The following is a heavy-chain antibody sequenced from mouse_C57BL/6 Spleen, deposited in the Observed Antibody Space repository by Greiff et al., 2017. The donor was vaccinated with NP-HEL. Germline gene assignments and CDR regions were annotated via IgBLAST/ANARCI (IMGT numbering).Heavy chain of an antibody. D-gene: IGHD2-4*01. CDR1: GYTFTSYD. J-gene: IGHJ1*03. V-gene: IGHV1-85*01. CDR2: IYPRDGST. CDR3: ARGGDYDRGDWYFDV. Sequence: VQLQQSGPELVKPGASVKLSCKASGYTFTSYDINWVKQRPGQGLEWIGWIYPRDGSTKYNEKFKGKATLTVDTSSSTSYMELHSLTSEDAAVDVCARGGDYDRGDWYFDVWGTGTTVTVSA.